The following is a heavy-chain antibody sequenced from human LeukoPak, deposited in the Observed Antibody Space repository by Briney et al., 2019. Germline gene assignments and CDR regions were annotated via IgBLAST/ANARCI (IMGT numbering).Heavy chain of an antibody. V-gene: IGHV3-23*01. D-gene: IGHD3-9*01. CDR1: GFTFSNYA. J-gene: IGHJ4*02. CDR2: ISGSGGST. Sequence: GGSLRLSCAASGFTFSNYAMSWVRQAPGKGLEWVSAISGSGGSTYYADSVKGRFAISRDNSKNTLYLQMNSLRAEDTAVYYCAKGYDILTGYYNTPLSTNFDYWGQGTLVTVSS. CDR3: AKGYDILTGYYNTPLSTNFDY.